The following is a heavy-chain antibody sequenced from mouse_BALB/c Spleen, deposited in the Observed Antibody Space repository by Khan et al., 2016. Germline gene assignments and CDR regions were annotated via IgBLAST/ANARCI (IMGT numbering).Heavy chain of an antibody. CDR1: GFTFSDAW. CDR3: IDYDYDAFAY. D-gene: IGHD2-4*01. CDR2: IRSNANNHAT. Sequence: EVELVESGGGLVQPGGSMKLSCAASGFTFSDAWMDWVRQSPEKGLEWVAEIRSNANNHATYYAESVNGRFTISRDDSNSSDDLQMNNLRAEDTGIYYCIDYDYDAFAYWGQGTLVTVSA. J-gene: IGHJ3*01. V-gene: IGHV6-6*01.